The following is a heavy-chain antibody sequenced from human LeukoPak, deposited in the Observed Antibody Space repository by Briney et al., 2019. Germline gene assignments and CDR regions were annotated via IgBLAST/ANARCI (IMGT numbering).Heavy chain of an antibody. CDR3: ARGLYCSGGSCYRPFDY. J-gene: IGHJ4*02. D-gene: IGHD2-15*01. V-gene: IGHV4-34*01. CDR2: INHSGST. Sequence: SETRSLTCAVDGGSFSGYYCSWIRQPAGKWLEWIGEINHSGSTNYNPSLKSRVTISVDTSKNQFSLKLSSVTAADTAVYYCARGLYCSGGSCYRPFDYWGQGTLVTVSS. CDR1: GGSFSGYY.